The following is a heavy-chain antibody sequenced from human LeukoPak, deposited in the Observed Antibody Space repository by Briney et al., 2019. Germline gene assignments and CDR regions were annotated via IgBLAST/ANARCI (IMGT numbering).Heavy chain of an antibody. CDR1: GDSVSSNSAS. Sequence: SQTLSLTCAISGDSVSSNSASWNWLTQSPSRDLEWLGRTYYRSKWSNDYAPSVKSRITIRPDTSRNQFSLQLNSVTPEDTAVYYCARDRDSDYEWGPFDPWGQGTLVTVSS. J-gene: IGHJ5*02. V-gene: IGHV6-1*01. CDR3: ARDRDSDYEWGPFDP. D-gene: IGHD4-11*01. CDR2: TYYRSKWSN.